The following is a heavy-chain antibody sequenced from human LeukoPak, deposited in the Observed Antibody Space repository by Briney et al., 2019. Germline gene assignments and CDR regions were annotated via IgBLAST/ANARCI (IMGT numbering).Heavy chain of an antibody. V-gene: IGHV1-18*01. D-gene: IGHD1-26*01. CDR2: INTYNGNT. J-gene: IGHJ4*02. CDR1: GYTFTNYG. Sequence: ASVKVSCKASGYTFTNYGITWMRQAPGQGLEWMGWINTYNGNTNYAQKLQGRVTITTDTSTSTAYMELRSLRSDDTAVFYCARDISLLPADYWGQGTLVTVSS. CDR3: ARDISLLPADY.